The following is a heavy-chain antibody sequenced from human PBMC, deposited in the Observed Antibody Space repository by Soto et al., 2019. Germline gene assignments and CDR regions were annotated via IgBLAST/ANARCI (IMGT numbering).Heavy chain of an antibody. V-gene: IGHV4-61*08. CDR3: ARQQYCSSTSCYTTLDLNWFDP. CDR1: GYSISGGYY. J-gene: IGHJ5*02. D-gene: IGHD2-2*02. Sequence: ASETLSLTCAVSGYSISGGYYWSWIRQPPGKGLEWIGYIYYSGSTNYNPSLKSRVTISVDTSKNQFSLKLSSVTAADTAVYHCARQQYCSSTSCYTTLDLNWFDPWGQGTLVTV. CDR2: IYYSGST.